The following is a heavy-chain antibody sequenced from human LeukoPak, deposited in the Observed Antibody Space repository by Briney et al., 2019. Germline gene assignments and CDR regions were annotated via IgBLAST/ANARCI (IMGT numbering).Heavy chain of an antibody. D-gene: IGHD3-22*01. CDR3: AKAGIHYYDSSGYED. CDR2: ISGSGGST. Sequence: PGGSLRLSCAASGFTFYDYGMTWVRQAPGKGLEWVSAISGSGGSTYYADSVKGRFTISRDSSKNTLYLQMNSLRAEDTAVYYCAKAGIHYYDSSGYEDWGQGTLVTVSS. V-gene: IGHV3-23*01. J-gene: IGHJ4*02. CDR1: GFTFYDYG.